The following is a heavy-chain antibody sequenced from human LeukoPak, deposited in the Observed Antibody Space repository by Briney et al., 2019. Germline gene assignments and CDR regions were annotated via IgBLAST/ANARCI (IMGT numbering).Heavy chain of an antibody. J-gene: IGHJ4*02. CDR3: SRGSIAVAGIDY. D-gene: IGHD6-19*01. V-gene: IGHV3-21*01. CDR2: ISSSSSYI. CDR1: GFTFSSYG. Sequence: GGSLRLSCAASGFTFSSYGMSWVRQAPGKGLEWVSSISSSSSYIYYADSVKGRFTISRDNAKNSLYLQMNSLRAEDTAVYYCSRGSIAVAGIDYWGQGTLVTVSS.